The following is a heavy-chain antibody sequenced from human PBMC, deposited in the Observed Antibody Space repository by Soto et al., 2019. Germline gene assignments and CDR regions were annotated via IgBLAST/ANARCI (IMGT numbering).Heavy chain of an antibody. Sequence: SETLSLTCTVSGGSISSGDYYWSWIRQPPGKGLEWIGYIYYSGSTYYNPSLKSRVTISVDTSKNQFSLKLSSVTAADTAVYYCARDKFYYYYGMDVWGQGTTVTVSS. V-gene: IGHV4-30-4*01. CDR1: GGSISSGDYY. J-gene: IGHJ6*02. CDR3: ARDKFYYYYGMDV. CDR2: IYYSGST.